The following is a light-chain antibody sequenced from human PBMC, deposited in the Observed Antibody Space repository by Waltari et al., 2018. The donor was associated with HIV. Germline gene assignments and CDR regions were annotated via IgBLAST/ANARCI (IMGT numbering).Light chain of an antibody. J-gene: IGLJ1*01. CDR3: SSYAGSDNPYV. Sequence: QSALTQPPSASGSPGQSVTISCTGTSSDLINYNYVSWYQQYPGKAHNLIIFEVTKRPSGFPERFSGSRSGDTATLTVYGLQAEDEADYYCSSYAGSDNPYVFGSGTKVTVL. V-gene: IGLV2-8*01. CDR2: EVT. CDR1: SSDLINYNY.